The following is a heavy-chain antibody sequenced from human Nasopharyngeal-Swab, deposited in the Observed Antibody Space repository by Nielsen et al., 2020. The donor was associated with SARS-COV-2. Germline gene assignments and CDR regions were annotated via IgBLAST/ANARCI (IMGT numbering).Heavy chain of an antibody. CDR3: ARAITYYYDGSGSPSYGLDV. CDR2: LIPVFGTT. D-gene: IGHD3-22*01. J-gene: IGHJ6*02. Sequence: WVRQAPGQGLEWVGGLIPVFGTTHYSQKFQDRLRVTADASTDTAYMELSSRRSDDTAVYYCARAITYYYDGSGSPSYGLDVWGQGTTVTVSS. V-gene: IGHV1-69*01.